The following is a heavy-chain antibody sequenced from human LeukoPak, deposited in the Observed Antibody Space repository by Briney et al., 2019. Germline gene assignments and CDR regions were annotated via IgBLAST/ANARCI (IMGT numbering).Heavy chain of an antibody. J-gene: IGHJ4*02. CDR2: IYYSGST. CDR1: GGSLSRYY. V-gene: IGHV4-59*03. D-gene: IGHD6-13*01. Sequence: SETLSLTCTVSGGSLSRYYWSWIRQPPGPGLEWIGYIYYSGSTNYNPSLKSRVNISVDTSKNQFTLKLSSVTAADTSVYYCAGGLAAAGFDYWGEGTLVTVSS. CDR3: AGGLAAAGFDY.